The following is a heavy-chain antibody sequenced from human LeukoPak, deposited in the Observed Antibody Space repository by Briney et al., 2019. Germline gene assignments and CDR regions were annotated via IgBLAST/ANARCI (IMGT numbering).Heavy chain of an antibody. V-gene: IGHV3-7*01. CDR1: GFTFSSYW. J-gene: IGHJ4*02. Sequence: GGSLRLSCAASGFTFSSYWMSWVRQAPGKGLEWVANIKQDGSEKYYVDSVKGRFTISRDNAKNSLYLQMNSLRAEDTAVYYCATRRDYVWGSYRNMIHQFDYWGQGTLVTVSS. CDR3: ATRRDYVWGSYRNMIHQFDY. D-gene: IGHD3-16*02. CDR2: IKQDGSEK.